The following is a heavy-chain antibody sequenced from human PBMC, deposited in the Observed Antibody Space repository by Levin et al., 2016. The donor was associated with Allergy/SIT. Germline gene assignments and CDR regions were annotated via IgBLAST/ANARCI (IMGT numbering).Heavy chain of an antibody. V-gene: IGHV3-48*01. CDR3: ARDGVTIFGVVISEYVYYYYYGMDV. D-gene: IGHD3-3*01. CDR2: ISSSSSTI. CDR1: GFTFSSYS. J-gene: IGHJ6*02. Sequence: GGSLRLSCAASGFTFSSYSMNWVRQAPGKGLEWVSYISSSSSTIYYADSVKGRFTISRDNAKNSLYLQMNSLRAEDTAVYYCARDGVTIFGVVISEYVYYYYYGMDVWGQGTAVTVSS.